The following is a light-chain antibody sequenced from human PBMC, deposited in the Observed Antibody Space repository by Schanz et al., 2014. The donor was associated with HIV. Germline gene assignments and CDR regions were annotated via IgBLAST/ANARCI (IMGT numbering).Light chain of an antibody. V-gene: IGKV1-39*01. J-gene: IGKJ3*01. Sequence: DVQMTQSPSSLSASVGDRVTITCRASQSVRRRLNWYQQKPGEAPKILIHDASVLQSGVPSRFSGSGSGTDFTLTINRLEPEDFAVYYCQQYGSLPPLFTFGPGTKVDIK. CDR3: QQYGSLPPLFT. CDR1: QSVRRR. CDR2: DAS.